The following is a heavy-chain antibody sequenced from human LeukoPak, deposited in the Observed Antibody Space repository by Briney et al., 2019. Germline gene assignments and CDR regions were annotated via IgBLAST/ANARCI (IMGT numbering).Heavy chain of an antibody. J-gene: IGHJ4*02. CDR3: AKDRTGLRYFDWLPVDY. V-gene: IGHV3-48*04. D-gene: IGHD3-9*01. CDR2: ISSSSSTI. Sequence: GGSLRLSCAASGFTFSSYSMNWVRQAPGKGLVWVSYISSSSSTIYYADSVKGRFTISRDNAKNTLYLQMNSLRAEDTAVYYCAKDRTGLRYFDWLPVDYWGQGTLVTVSS. CDR1: GFTFSSYS.